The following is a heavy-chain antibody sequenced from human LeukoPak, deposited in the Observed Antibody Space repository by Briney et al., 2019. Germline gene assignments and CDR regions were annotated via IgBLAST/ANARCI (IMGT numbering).Heavy chain of an antibody. CDR3: AKKGASYYYDSSGYN. D-gene: IGHD3-22*01. Sequence: PGGSLRLSCAASGFTFSSYAMSWVPQAPGKGVEWVSAISGSGGSTYYADSVKGRFTISRDNSKNTLYLQMNSLRAEDTAVYYCAKKGASYYYDSSGYNWGQGTLVTVSS. V-gene: IGHV3-23*01. CDR1: GFTFSSYA. CDR2: ISGSGGST. J-gene: IGHJ4*02.